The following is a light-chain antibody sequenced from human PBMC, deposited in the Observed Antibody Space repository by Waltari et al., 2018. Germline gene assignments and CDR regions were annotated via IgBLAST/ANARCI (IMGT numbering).Light chain of an antibody. J-gene: IGKJ5*01. CDR2: GAS. V-gene: IGKV3-15*01. Sequence: EIVMTQSPATLSVSPGERATLSCRASQSVRNNLVWYQQKPGQAPRLLIYGASTRVTGIPARFSGSGSGTDFTLTIDSLESEDFAVYYCHQRSNWPITFGQGTRLEIK. CDR1: QSVRNN. CDR3: HQRSNWPIT.